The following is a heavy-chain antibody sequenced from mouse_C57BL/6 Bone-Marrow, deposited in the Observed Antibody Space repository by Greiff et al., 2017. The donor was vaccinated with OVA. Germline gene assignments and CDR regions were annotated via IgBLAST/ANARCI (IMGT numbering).Heavy chain of an antibody. Sequence: VQLKQSGGGLVKPGGSLKLSCAASGFTFSSYAMSWVRQTPEKRLEWVATISDGGSYTYYPDNVKGRFTISRDNAKNNLYLQMSHLKSEDTAMDYCAREGGYEAWFAYWGQGTLVTVSA. V-gene: IGHV5-4*01. D-gene: IGHD1-1*02. CDR2: ISDGGSYT. CDR1: GFTFSSYA. CDR3: AREGGYEAWFAY. J-gene: IGHJ3*01.